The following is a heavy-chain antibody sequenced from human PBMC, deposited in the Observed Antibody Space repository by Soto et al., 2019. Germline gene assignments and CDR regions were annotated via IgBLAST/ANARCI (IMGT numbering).Heavy chain of an antibody. D-gene: IGHD2-2*01. CDR1: GGTFSSYA. CDR3: ARRGYCSSTGCFLGWSAP. V-gene: IGHV1-69*01. J-gene: IGHJ5*02. CDR2: IIPIFGTA. Sequence: QVQLVQSGAEVKKPGSSVKVSCKASGGTFSSYAISWVRQAPGQGLEWMGGIIPIFGTANYAQKFQGRVTITGDESTRTAYRELSSLRSEATAVYYCARRGYCSSTGCFLGWSAPWGQGTLVTVSS.